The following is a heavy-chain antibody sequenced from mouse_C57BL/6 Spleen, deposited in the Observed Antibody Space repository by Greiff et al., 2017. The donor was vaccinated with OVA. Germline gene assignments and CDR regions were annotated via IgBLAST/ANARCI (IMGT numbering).Heavy chain of an antibody. J-gene: IGHJ3*01. V-gene: IGHV3-6*01. CDR1: GYSITSGYY. D-gene: IGHD1-1*01. CDR2: ISYDGSN. CDR3: ARDPSYGSRTY. Sequence: EVKLVESGPGLVKPSQSLSLTCSVTGYSITSGYYWNWIRQFPGNKLEWMGYISYDGSNNYNPSLKNRISITRDTSKNQFFLKLNSVTTEDTATYYCARDPSYGSRTYWGQGTLVTVSA.